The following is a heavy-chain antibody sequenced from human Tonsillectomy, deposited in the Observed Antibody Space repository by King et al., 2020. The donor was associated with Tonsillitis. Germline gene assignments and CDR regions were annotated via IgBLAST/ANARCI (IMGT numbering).Heavy chain of an antibody. V-gene: IGHV3-30*03. D-gene: IGHD1-1*01. CDR3: AREERVWKTTYFDY. Sequence: VPLVASGGGLVPPGRSLSLSCAASGFPLRSSGLHWVRPAPGKGLEWVAFLSYDGSNNHCAASVPGRFTLSSDTSKHTLSLQMHSLRAEETAVYYCAREERVWKTTYFDYWGQGTLVTVAS. CDR1: GFPLRSSG. J-gene: IGHJ4*02. CDR2: LSYDGSNN.